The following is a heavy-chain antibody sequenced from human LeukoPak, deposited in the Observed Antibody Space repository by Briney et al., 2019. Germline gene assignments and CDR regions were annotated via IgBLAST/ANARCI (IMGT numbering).Heavy chain of an antibody. CDR1: GGSFSGYY. Sequence: PSETLSLTCAVYGGSFSGYYWSWIRQPPGKGLEWIGEINHSGSTNYNPSLKSRVTISVDTSKNQFSLKLSSVTAADTAVYYCARDRAAFYYASGLAYWGQGIPVTVSS. D-gene: IGHD3-10*01. CDR3: ARDRAAFYYASGLAY. CDR2: INHSGST. V-gene: IGHV4-34*01. J-gene: IGHJ4*02.